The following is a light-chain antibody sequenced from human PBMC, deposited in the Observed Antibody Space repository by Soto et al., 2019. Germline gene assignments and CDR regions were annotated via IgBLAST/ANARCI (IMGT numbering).Light chain of an antibody. CDR1: QSVSSNY. CDR2: GAS. V-gene: IGKV3-20*01. CDR3: QQYGSSPSIT. Sequence: IVSTHSPGTLSFSPGERATLSCRAIQSVSSNYITWYQQKPGQAPRRLIFGASSRATGIPDRFSGSGSGKDFTLTIGRLEPEDFAVYYCQQYGSSPSITFGQGIRLEIK. J-gene: IGKJ5*01.